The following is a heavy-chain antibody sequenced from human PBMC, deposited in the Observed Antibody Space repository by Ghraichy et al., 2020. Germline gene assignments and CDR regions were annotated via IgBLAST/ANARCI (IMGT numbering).Heavy chain of an antibody. CDR3: AKAGSITWPKYYFDF. J-gene: IGHJ4*02. CDR1: GFTFNSYV. CDR2: ISGSSGST. D-gene: IGHD2-2*01. Sequence: GGSLRLSCAASGFTFNSYVMSWVRQAPGKGLEWVSSISGSSGSTFYADSVKGRFTISRDNFKNTLYLQMNSLRADDTAVYYCAKAGSITWPKYYFDFWGQGTLVTVSS. V-gene: IGHV3-23*01.